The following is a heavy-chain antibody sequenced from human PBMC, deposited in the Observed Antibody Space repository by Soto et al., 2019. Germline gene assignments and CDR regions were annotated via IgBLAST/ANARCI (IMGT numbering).Heavy chain of an antibody. Sequence: QVQLVQSGAEVKKPGASVKVSCKASGYTFTSYAMHWVRQAPGQRLEWMGWINAGNGNTKYSQKFQSRVTITRDTSASTAYMELSSLRSEDTAVYYCARATIAARPYVLGYWGQGTLVTVSS. V-gene: IGHV1-3*01. CDR3: ARATIAARPYVLGY. CDR1: GYTFTSYA. J-gene: IGHJ4*02. D-gene: IGHD6-6*01. CDR2: INAGNGNT.